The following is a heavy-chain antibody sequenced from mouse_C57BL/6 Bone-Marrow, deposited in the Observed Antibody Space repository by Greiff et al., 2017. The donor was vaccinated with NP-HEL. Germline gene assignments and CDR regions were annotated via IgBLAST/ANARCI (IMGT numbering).Heavy chain of an antibody. Sequence: QVHVKQSGPELVKPGASVKISCKASGYAFSSSWMNWVKQRPGKGLEWIGRIYPGDGDTNYNGKFKGKATLTADKSSSTAYMQLSSLTSEDSAVYFCARYYSNYRYFDVWGTGTTVTVSS. D-gene: IGHD2-5*01. CDR3: ARYYSNYRYFDV. CDR1: GYAFSSSW. J-gene: IGHJ1*03. V-gene: IGHV1-82*01. CDR2: IYPGDGDT.